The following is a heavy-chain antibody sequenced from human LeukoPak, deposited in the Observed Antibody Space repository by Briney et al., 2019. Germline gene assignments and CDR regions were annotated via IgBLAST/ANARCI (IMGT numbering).Heavy chain of an antibody. Sequence: SQTLSLTYTVSGGSISSGGYYWSWIRQHPGKGLEWIGYIYYSGSTYYNPSLKSRVTISVDTSKNQFSLKLSSVTAADTAVYYCARGGKDTAMAHFDYWGQGTLVTVSS. D-gene: IGHD5-18*01. V-gene: IGHV4-31*03. CDR1: GGSISSGGYY. CDR3: ARGGKDTAMAHFDY. CDR2: IYYSGST. J-gene: IGHJ4*02.